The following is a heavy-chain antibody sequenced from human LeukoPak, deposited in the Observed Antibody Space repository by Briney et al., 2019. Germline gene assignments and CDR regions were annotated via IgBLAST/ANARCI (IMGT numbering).Heavy chain of an antibody. CDR1: GFTFDDYG. CDR2: INWNGGST. D-gene: IGHD3-10*01. Sequence: GGSLRLSCAASGFTFDDYGMSWVRQAPGKGLEWVSGINWNGGSTGYADSVKDRFTISRDNAKNSLYLQMNSLRAEDTALYHCARTSVRELTLPGDYWGQGTLVTVSS. CDR3: ARTSVRELTLPGDY. V-gene: IGHV3-20*01. J-gene: IGHJ4*02.